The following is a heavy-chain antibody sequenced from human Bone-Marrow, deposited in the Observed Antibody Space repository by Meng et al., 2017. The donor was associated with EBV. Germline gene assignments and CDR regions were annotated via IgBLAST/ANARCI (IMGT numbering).Heavy chain of an antibody. CDR3: ASESGRGFTPDF. J-gene: IGHJ4*02. D-gene: IGHD3-10*01. Sequence: QVHMEQGGAGVYMPGSAVKLPCKTSGGPFRGDAGSWVRQGPGQGLEWLGGLIPMSGAPHYAQKFQNRVRITAAEYTRTHYMELSSLRSDDTAVYYCASESGRGFTPDFWGQGTLVTVSS. CDR1: GGPFRGDA. V-gene: IGHV1-69*01. CDR2: LIPMSGAP.